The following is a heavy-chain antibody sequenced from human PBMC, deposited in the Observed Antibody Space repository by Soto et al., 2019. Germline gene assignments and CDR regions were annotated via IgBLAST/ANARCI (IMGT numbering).Heavy chain of an antibody. V-gene: IGHV4-4*02. CDR3: ARVVLTITRGAFDA. CDR1: GGSISSSHW. CDR2: ISHSGTS. J-gene: IGHJ3*01. D-gene: IGHD3-9*01. Sequence: QVQLQESGPGLVKPSGILSLTCAVSGGSISSSHWWTWVRQSPGKGLEYIGEISHSGTSNSNPSLKSLVTLSVDKYKNHFALTLTSVTAADTAVYYCARVVLTITRGAFDAWGQGTLVIVSS.